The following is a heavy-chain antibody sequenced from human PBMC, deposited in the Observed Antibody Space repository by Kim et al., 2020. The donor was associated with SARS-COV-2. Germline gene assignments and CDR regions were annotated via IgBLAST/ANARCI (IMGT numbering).Heavy chain of an antibody. V-gene: IGHV4-34*01. J-gene: IGHJ5*02. D-gene: IGHD2-2*01. Sequence: SETLSLTCAVYGGSFSGYYWSWIRQPPGKGLEWIGEINHSGSTNYNPSLKSRVTISVDTSKNQFSLKLSSVTAADTAVYYCARSGPAAILYNWFDPWGQGTLVTVSS. CDR1: GGSFSGYY. CDR2: INHSGST. CDR3: ARSGPAAILYNWFDP.